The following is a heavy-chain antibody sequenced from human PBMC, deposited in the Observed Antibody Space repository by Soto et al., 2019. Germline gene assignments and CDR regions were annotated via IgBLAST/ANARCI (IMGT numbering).Heavy chain of an antibody. CDR3: AKVIRMYSSSSGLYYFAY. Sequence: PGGSLRLSCAASGFSFSRYAMSWVRQAPGKGLEWVSAIGDSGGDTYYADSVKGRFTISRDNSKNTLYLQMISLRAEDTAVYYCAKVIRMYSSSSGLYYFAYWGQGTLVTVSS. V-gene: IGHV3-23*01. J-gene: IGHJ4*02. CDR1: GFSFSRYA. D-gene: IGHD6-6*01. CDR2: IGDSGGDT.